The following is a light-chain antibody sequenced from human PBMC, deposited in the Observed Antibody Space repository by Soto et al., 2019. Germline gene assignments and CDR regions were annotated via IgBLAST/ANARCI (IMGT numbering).Light chain of an antibody. CDR2: DAS. Sequence: DIQMSQSPSTLSASVGDRVTITCRASQSISTRLAWYQQKPGKAPKLLIYDASSLEGGVPSRFSGSASGTEFTLTISSLQPDDFATYYCQQYNSYSGTFGQGTKVDI. CDR1: QSISTR. CDR3: QQYNSYSGT. J-gene: IGKJ1*01. V-gene: IGKV1-5*01.